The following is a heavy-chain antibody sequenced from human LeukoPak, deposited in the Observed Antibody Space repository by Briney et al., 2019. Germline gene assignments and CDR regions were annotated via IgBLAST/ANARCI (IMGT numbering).Heavy chain of an antibody. D-gene: IGHD5-12*01. CDR3: ARGRRWLRFRGLGYYYYYMDV. V-gene: IGHV1-69*13. J-gene: IGHJ6*03. CDR1: GGTFSSYA. Sequence: SVKVSCKASGGTFSSYAISWVRQAPGQGLEWMGGIIPIFGTANYAQKFQGRVTITADESTSTAYMELSSLRSEDTAVYYCARGRRWLRFRGLGYYYYYMDVWGKGTTVTISS. CDR2: IIPIFGTA.